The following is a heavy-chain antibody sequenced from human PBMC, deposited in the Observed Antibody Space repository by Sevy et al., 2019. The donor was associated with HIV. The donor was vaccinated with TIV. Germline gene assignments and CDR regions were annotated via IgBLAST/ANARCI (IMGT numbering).Heavy chain of an antibody. CDR3: ATARTHYYDSSGYYGMDV. CDR1: GYTLTELS. V-gene: IGHV1-24*01. J-gene: IGHJ6*02. CDR2: FDPEDGET. Sequence: ASVKVSCKVSGYTLTELSMHWVRQAPGKGLEWMGGFDPEDGETIYAQKFQGRVTMTEDTSTDTAYMELSSLRSEDTAVYYCATARTHYYDSSGYYGMDVWGQGTTVTVSS. D-gene: IGHD3-22*01.